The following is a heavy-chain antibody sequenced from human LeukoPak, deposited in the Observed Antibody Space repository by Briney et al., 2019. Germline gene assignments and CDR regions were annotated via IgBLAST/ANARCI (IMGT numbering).Heavy chain of an antibody. V-gene: IGHV1-8*01. CDR2: MDAKSGKT. Sequence: ASVKVSCKTSGYTFTTYDINWVRRAPGQPLEWMVGMDAKSGKTAYSQKFLGRVTITRSTSISTAYREVSSLRYEDTAVYYCARLFYYSSGYDALDIWGQGTKVTVSS. J-gene: IGHJ3*02. CDR3: ARLFYYSSGYDALDI. D-gene: IGHD3-10*01. CDR1: GYTFTTYD.